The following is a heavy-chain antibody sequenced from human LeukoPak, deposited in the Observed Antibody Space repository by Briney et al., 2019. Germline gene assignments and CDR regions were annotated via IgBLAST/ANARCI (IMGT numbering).Heavy chain of an antibody. J-gene: IGHJ3*02. CDR1: GGTFSSYA. D-gene: IGHD3-22*01. V-gene: IGHV1-69*04. CDR3: ARRYYDSSGYYLDESYDAFDI. CDR2: IIPILGVA. Sequence: ASVKVSCKASGGTFSSYAISWVRQAPGQGLEWMGRIIPILGVANYAQKFQGRVKITADKSTSTAYMQLSSLRSEDTAVYSCARRYYDSSGYYLDESYDAFDIWGQGTMVTVSS.